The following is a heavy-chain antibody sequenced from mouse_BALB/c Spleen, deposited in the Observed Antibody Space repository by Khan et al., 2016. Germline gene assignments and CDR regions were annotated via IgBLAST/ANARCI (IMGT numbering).Heavy chain of an antibody. CDR3: ARSVYYRYAWFAY. D-gene: IGHD2-14*01. J-gene: IGHJ3*01. CDR1: GYTFTSYW. CDR2: IDPSDSYT. V-gene: IGHV1-69*02. Sequence: QVQLQQSGAELVKPGASVKLSCKASGYTFTSYWMHWVKQRPGQGLEWIGEIDPSDSYTNYNQKFKGKATLTVDKSSSTAYMQLSSLTSEDSAVYYCARSVYYRYAWFAYWGQGTLVTVSA.